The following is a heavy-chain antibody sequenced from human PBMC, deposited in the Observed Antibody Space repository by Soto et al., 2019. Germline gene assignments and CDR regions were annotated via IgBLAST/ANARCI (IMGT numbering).Heavy chain of an antibody. CDR3: TRAREADYYGMDV. V-gene: IGHV3-49*04. J-gene: IGHJ6*02. CDR1: GFTFGDYA. D-gene: IGHD6-19*01. CDR2: IRSKAYGGTT. Sequence: PGGSLRLSCTASGFTFGDYAMSWVRQAPGKGLEWVGFIRSKAYGGTTEYAASVKGRFTISRDDSKSIAYLQMNSLKTEDTAVYYCTRAREADYYGMDVWGQRTTVTVSS.